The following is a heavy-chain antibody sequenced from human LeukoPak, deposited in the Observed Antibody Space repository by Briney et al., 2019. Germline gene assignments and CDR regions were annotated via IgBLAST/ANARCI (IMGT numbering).Heavy chain of an antibody. CDR2: ISGSGGST. CDR3: AKGPYDSNGMDV. CDR1: GFTFSSYA. Sequence: GGSLRLSCAASGFTFSSYAMSWLRQAPGKGLEWVSAISGSGGSTYYADSVKGRFTISRDNSKNTLYLQMNSLRAEDTAVYYCAKGPYDSNGMDVWGQGTTVTVSS. V-gene: IGHV3-23*01. J-gene: IGHJ6*02. D-gene: IGHD3-22*01.